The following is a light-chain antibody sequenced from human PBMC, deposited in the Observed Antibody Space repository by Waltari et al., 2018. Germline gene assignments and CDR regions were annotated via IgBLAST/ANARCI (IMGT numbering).Light chain of an antibody. CDR1: RSTTGSNY. Sequence: QPVFPPPPSASGTPAQRVTISCSGSRSTTGSNYVNWYQQVPGTAPKLLIYRNNQRPSGVPDRFSGSKSGTSASLAISGRRSEDEVDYFCAAWDDSLSSRVFGGGTKVTVL. CDR2: RNN. CDR3: AAWDDSLSSRV. J-gene: IGLJ3*02. V-gene: IGLV1-47*01.